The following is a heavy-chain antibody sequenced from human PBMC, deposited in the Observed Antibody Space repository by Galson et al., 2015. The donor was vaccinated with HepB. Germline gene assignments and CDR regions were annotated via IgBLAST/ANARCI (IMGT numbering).Heavy chain of an antibody. CDR1: GGSISSYY. D-gene: IGHD6-13*01. V-gene: IGHV4-4*07. CDR3: ARSSYSSWYSRESTGFVY. CDR2: IYTSGST. J-gene: IGHJ4*02. Sequence: SETLSLTCTVSGGSISSYYWSWIRQPAGKGLEWIGRIYTSGSTNYNPSLKSRVTMSVDTSKNQFSLKLSSVTAADTAVYYCARSSYSSWYSRESTGFVYWGQGTLVTVSS.